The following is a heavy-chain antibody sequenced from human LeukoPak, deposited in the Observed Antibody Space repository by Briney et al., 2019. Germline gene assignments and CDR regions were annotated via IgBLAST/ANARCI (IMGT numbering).Heavy chain of an antibody. V-gene: IGHV4-34*01. CDR1: GGSFSGYY. Sequence: SETLSLTCAVYGGSFSGYYWSWIRQPPGKGLEWIGEINYSGSTNYNPSLKSRVTISVDTSKNQFSLKLSSVTAADTAVYYCARGPPYIVVVTPIGFFHYWGQGTLVTVSS. J-gene: IGHJ4*02. CDR3: ARGPPYIVVVTPIGFFHY. D-gene: IGHD2-21*02. CDR2: INYSGST.